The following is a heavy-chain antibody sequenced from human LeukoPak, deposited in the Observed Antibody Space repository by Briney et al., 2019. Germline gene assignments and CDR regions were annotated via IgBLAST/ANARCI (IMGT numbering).Heavy chain of an antibody. V-gene: IGHV3-66*01. J-gene: IGHJ4*02. CDR3: ARGRGYSGYDVSLPFDY. CDR2: IYSGGST. D-gene: IGHD5-12*01. CDR1: GFTVSNKN. Sequence: QAGGSLRLSCAGSGFTVSNKNMSWVRQAPGKGLEWVSVIYSGGSTDYADSVQGRFTMSRDNSKNMLYLQMNSLRVDDTAVYFCARGRGYSGYDVSLPFDYWGQGTLVTVSS.